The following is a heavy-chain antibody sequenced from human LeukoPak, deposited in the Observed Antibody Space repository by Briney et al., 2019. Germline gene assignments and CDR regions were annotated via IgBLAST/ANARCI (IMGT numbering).Heavy chain of an antibody. CDR2: ISAGGEDT. Sequence: GGSLRLSCAASGFTFSSYAMNWVRQTPGKGLEWVSGISAGGEDTSYAHSVEGRFTISRDNSKNTLYLQMNSLRAEDTAVYSCAKDLWGYSYSPQGYWGQGTLVTVSS. CDR1: GFTFSSYA. CDR3: AKDLWGYSYSPQGY. D-gene: IGHD3-22*01. V-gene: IGHV3-23*01. J-gene: IGHJ4*02.